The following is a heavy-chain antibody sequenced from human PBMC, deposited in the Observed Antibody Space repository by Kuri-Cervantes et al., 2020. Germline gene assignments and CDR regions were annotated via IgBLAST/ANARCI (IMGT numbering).Heavy chain of an antibody. CDR3: ARQDVSTVTLDY. D-gene: IGHD4-17*01. J-gene: IGHJ4*02. Sequence: ASVKVSCKASGYTFTSYAMHWVRQAPGQRLEWMGWINAGNGNTKYSRKFQGRVTITRDTSASTAYMELSSLRSEDTAVYYCARQDVSTVTLDYWGQGTLVTVSS. CDR1: GYTFTSYA. CDR2: INAGNGNT. V-gene: IGHV1-3*01.